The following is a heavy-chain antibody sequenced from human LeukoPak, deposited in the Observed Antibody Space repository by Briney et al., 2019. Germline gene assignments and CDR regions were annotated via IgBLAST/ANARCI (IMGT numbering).Heavy chain of an antibody. Sequence: GESLKISCKGSGYSFTSYWIGWVRQMPGKGLEWMGIIYPGDSDTRYSPSFQDQVTISADKSISTAYLQWSSLKASDTAMYYCARFRGTMVRGVIDYYGMDVWGQGTTVTVSS. D-gene: IGHD3-10*01. CDR2: IYPGDSDT. J-gene: IGHJ6*02. CDR3: ARFRGTMVRGVIDYYGMDV. V-gene: IGHV5-51*01. CDR1: GYSFTSYW.